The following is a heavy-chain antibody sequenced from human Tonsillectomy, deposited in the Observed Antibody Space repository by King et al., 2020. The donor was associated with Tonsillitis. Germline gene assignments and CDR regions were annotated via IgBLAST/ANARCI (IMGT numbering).Heavy chain of an antibody. CDR3: AKDPSYTESGYYYFDY. J-gene: IGHJ4*02. CDR1: GFTFSSYV. CDR2: LSGSAAGT. Sequence: VQLVESGGGLVLPGGSLRLSCTASGFTFSSYVMTWVRQAPGKGLEWVSALSGSAAGTSYADSVKGRFTISRDNSKNTLYLQMNSLRAEDTAVYYCAKDPSYTESGYYYFDYWGQGTLVTVSS. V-gene: IGHV3-23*04. D-gene: IGHD3-3*01.